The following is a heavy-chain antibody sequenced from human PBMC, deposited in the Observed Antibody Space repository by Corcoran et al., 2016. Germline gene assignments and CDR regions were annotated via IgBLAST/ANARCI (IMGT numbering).Heavy chain of an antibody. J-gene: IGHJ5*02. Sequence: QVQLQQWGAGLLRPSETLSLTCAVYGGSFSGYYWSWIRQPPGKGLEWIGEINHSGSTNYNPSLKSRGTISVDTSKNQFSLKLSSVTAADTAVYYCARGLRVRWFDPWGQGTLVTVSS. V-gene: IGHV4-34*01. CDR1: GGSFSGYY. CDR2: INHSGST. CDR3: ARGLRVRWFDP.